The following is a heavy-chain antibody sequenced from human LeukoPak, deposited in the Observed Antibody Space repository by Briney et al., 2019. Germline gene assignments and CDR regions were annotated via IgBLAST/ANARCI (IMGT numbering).Heavy chain of an antibody. J-gene: IGHJ4*02. V-gene: IGHV3-53*01. CDR1: GFTVSSNY. CDR3: ARGSTPSYYYDSSGHFDY. CDR2: IYSGGST. Sequence: GGSLRLSCAASGFTVSSNYMSWVRQAPGKGLEWVSVIYSGGSTYYADSVKGRFTISRDNSKSTLYIQMNSLRAEDTAVYYCARGSTPSYYYDSSGHFDYWGQGTLVTVSS. D-gene: IGHD3-22*01.